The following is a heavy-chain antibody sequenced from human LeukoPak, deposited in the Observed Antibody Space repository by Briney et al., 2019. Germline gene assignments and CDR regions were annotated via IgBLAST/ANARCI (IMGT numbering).Heavy chain of an antibody. Sequence: PSETLSLTCTVSGGSISSYYWSWIRQPPGKGLEWIGYIYYSGSTNYNPSLKSRVTISVDTSKNQFSLKLSSVTAADTAVYYCARDYYGSGIPGQFDPWGQGTLVTVSS. D-gene: IGHD3-10*01. CDR2: IYYSGST. J-gene: IGHJ5*02. CDR3: ARDYYGSGIPGQFDP. CDR1: GGSISSYY. V-gene: IGHV4-59*01.